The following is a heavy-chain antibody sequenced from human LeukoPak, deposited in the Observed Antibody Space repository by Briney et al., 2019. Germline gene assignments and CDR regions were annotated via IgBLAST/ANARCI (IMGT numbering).Heavy chain of an antibody. D-gene: IGHD3-10*01. CDR3: ARDLWFGEEHPYYYYGMDV. CDR1: GFTFSSYE. J-gene: IGHJ6*02. V-gene: IGHV3-48*03. Sequence: PGGSLRLSCAAFGFTFSSYEMNWVRQAPGKGLEWVSYISSSGSTIYYADSVKGRFTISRDNAKNSLYLQMNSLRAEDTAVYYCARDLWFGEEHPYYYYGMDVWGQGTTVTVSS. CDR2: ISSSGSTI.